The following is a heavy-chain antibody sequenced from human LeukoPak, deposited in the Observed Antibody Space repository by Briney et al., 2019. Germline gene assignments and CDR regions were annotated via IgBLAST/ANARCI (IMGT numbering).Heavy chain of an antibody. J-gene: IGHJ3*02. V-gene: IGHV4-59*08. CDR3: ARQITGAFDI. Sequence: RSSETLSLTCTVSGGSISNYYWSWIRQPPWKGLEWIGCIYYSGSTNYNPSLKSRVTISVDTSKNQFSLKLSSVTAADTAVYYCARQITGAFDIWGQGTMLTVSS. CDR2: IYYSGST. CDR1: GGSISNYY. D-gene: IGHD3-16*01.